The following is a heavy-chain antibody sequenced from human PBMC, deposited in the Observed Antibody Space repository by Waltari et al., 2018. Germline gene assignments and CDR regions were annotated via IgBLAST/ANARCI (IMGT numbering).Heavy chain of an antibody. CDR1: GYTFTGYA. V-gene: IGHV1-2*06. D-gene: IGHD3-22*01. CDR3: LRDSSGSHFDY. CDR2: INPKNGDT. Sequence: LVQSGAEVKKPGASVNVSCMASGYTFTGYAILWVRQAPGQGLEWMGRINPKNGDTHYAQKFQGRVAMTTDTSTNTAFMELHSLRSDDTAVYYCLRDSSGSHFDYWGQGTLVTISS. J-gene: IGHJ4*02.